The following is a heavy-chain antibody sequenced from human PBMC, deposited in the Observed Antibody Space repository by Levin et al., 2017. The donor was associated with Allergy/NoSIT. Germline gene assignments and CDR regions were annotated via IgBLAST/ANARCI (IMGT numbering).Heavy chain of an antibody. D-gene: IGHD6-19*01. Sequence: SQTLSLTCTGSGGSVTSSTYYWGWVRQPPGKGLEWIGSIYFSGSTYYNPSLKSRVTISVDTSKNQFSLKLSSVTAADTAVYYCASRSRYSSGWHWVDYWGQGTLVTVSS. J-gene: IGHJ4*02. V-gene: IGHV4-39*01. CDR2: IYFSGST. CDR1: GGSVTSSTYY. CDR3: ASRSRYSSGWHWVDY.